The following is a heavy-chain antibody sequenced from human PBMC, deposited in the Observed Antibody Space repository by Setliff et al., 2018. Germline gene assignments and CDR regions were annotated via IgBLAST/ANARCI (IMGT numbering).Heavy chain of an antibody. Sequence: ASVKVSCKASGYTFTSYDINWVRQATGQGLEWMGWMNPNSGNTGYAQKFQGRVTMTRNTSISTAYMELGSLRSEDTAVYYCARECYSSSWYGDYYYYGMDVWGQGTTVTVSS. CDR2: MNPNSGNT. J-gene: IGHJ6*02. CDR3: ARECYSSSWYGDYYYYGMDV. CDR1: GYTFTSYD. V-gene: IGHV1-8*02. D-gene: IGHD6-13*01.